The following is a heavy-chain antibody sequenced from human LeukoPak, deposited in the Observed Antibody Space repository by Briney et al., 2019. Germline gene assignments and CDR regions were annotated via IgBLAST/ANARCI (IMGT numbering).Heavy chain of an antibody. D-gene: IGHD3-10*01. V-gene: IGHV4-39*07. J-gene: IGHJ4*02. Sequence: SETLSLTCTVSDGSISSATYYWGWIRQPPNKGLDWIGSFFYTGSTYYSPSLKSRVTISVGTSENQVSLKLSSVTAADTAVYYCARDQTYSGSGIYTYFDYWGQGILVTVSS. CDR1: DGSISSATYY. CDR2: FFYTGST. CDR3: ARDQTYSGSGIYTYFDY.